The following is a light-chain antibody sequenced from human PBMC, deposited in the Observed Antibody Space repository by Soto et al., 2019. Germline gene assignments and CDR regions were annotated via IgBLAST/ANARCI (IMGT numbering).Light chain of an antibody. J-gene: IGKJ3*01. CDR3: QQYNPFT. V-gene: IGKV1-5*01. CDR1: QSISSW. Sequence: DIQMTQSPSTLSASVGDRVTITCRASQSISSWLAWYQQKPGKAPKLLIYDASSLESGVPSRFSGSGSGTEFTLTISSLQPDDFATYYCQQYNPFTFSPGTKVDIK. CDR2: DAS.